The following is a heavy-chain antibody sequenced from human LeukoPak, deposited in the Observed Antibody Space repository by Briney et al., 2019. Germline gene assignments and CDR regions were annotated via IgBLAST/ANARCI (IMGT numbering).Heavy chain of an antibody. D-gene: IGHD7-27*01. V-gene: IGHV3-21*01. CDR3: ARVRNQPETGEGYFDY. CDR2: ISSSSSYI. CDR1: GFTFSSYS. Sequence: PGGSLRLSCAASGFTFSSYSMKWVRQAPGKGLEWVSSISSSSSYIYYADSVKGRFTISRDNAKNSLYLQMNSLRAEDTAVYYCARVRNQPETGEGYFDYWGQGTLVTVSS. J-gene: IGHJ4*02.